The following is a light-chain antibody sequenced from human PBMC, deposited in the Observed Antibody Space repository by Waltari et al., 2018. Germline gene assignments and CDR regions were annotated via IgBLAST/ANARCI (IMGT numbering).Light chain of an antibody. V-gene: IGLV3-19*01. CDR2: GKN. J-gene: IGLJ2*01. Sequence: SSELTQDPAVSVALGQTVRITCQGDSLRSYYASWYQQKPGQAPVLVISGKNNRPSGIPDRFSGSSSGNTASLTITGAQAEDEADYYCNSRDSSGNHLRVVFGGGTKLTVL. CDR1: SLRSYY. CDR3: NSRDSSGNHLRVV.